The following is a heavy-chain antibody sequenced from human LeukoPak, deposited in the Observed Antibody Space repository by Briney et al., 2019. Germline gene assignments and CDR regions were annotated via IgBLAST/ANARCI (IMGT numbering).Heavy chain of an antibody. CDR2: FDPEDGET. CDR3: ATRGYCSSTSCPDY. V-gene: IGHV1-24*01. Sequence: ASVKVSCKVSGYTLTELSMHWVRQAPGKGLEWMGGFDPEDGETIYAQKFQGRVTMTEDTSTDTAYMELSSLRSEDTAVYYCATRGYCSSTSCPDYWGQGTLVTVSS. D-gene: IGHD2-2*01. J-gene: IGHJ4*02. CDR1: GYTLTELS.